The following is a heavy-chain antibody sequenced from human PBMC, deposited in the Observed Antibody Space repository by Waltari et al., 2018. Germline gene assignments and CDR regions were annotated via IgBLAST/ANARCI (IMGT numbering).Heavy chain of an antibody. J-gene: IGHJ3*02. CDR2: IYYSGST. Sequence: QVQLQESGPGLVKPSETLSLTCTVSGGSISSYYWSWIRQPPGKGLEWIGYIYYSGSTKDNPSLKSRVTISVDTSKNQFSLKLSSVTAADTAVYYCARDIRELDAFDIWGQGTMVTVSS. CDR1: GGSISSYY. CDR3: ARDIRELDAFDI. D-gene: IGHD1-1*01. V-gene: IGHV4-59*01.